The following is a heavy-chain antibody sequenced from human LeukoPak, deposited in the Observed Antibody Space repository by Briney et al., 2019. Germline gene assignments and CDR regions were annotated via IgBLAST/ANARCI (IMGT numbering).Heavy chain of an antibody. CDR1: GYSIRRGYY. V-gene: IGHV4-38-2*01. J-gene: IGHJ4*02. CDR2: IYHSGST. D-gene: IGHD3-3*01. Sequence: WETLSLPCAVSGYSIRRGYYWGWIRQPPGKGLEWIGSIYHSGSTHCTQSLRSRVTIYRDTSKNKLYLTLSSVTAADTGVYYSAGVRGDREGVVIVYFDYWGQGTLVTVSS. CDR3: AGVRGDREGVVIVYFDY.